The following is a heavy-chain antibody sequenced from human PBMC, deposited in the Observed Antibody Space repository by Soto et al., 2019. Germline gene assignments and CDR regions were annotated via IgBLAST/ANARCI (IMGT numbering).Heavy chain of an antibody. J-gene: IGHJ6*03. D-gene: IGHD3-3*01. CDR3: TREAYDFWSGYYPYYYYYYMDV. CDR2: IRSKAYGGTT. Sequence: GGSLRLSCTASGYPFGDYAMSWFRQAPGKGLEWVGFIRSKAYGGTTEYAASVKDRFTISRDDSKSIAYLQMNSLKTEDTAVYYCTREAYDFWSGYYPYYYYYYMDVWGKGTTVTVSS. CDR1: GYPFGDYA. V-gene: IGHV3-49*03.